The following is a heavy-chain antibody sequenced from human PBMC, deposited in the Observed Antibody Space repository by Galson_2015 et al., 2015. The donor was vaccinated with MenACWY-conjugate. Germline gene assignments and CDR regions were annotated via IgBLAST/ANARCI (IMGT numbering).Heavy chain of an antibody. D-gene: IGHD2-15*01. Sequence: SETLSLTCTVSGDSISRNDFYCGWFRQPPGKGLEWIGNIHYSGGTYHNPSLKSRITASVDTSKNQFSLNLASVTAADTALYYCGRRRPRDIGGGFDIWGQGTLVTVSS. CDR2: IHYSGGT. V-gene: IGHV4-39*01. CDR3: GRRRPRDIGGGFDI. J-gene: IGHJ3*02. CDR1: GDSISRNDFY.